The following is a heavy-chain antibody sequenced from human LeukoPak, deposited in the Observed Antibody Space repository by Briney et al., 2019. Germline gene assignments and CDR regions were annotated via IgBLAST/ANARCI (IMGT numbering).Heavy chain of an antibody. CDR2: INHSGST. J-gene: IGHJ4*02. CDR3: ARGPLLDY. V-gene: IGHV4-34*01. Sequence: KGLEWIGEINHSGSTNYNPSLKSRVTISVDTSKNQFSLKLSSVTAADTAVYYCARGPLLDYWGQGTLVTVSS.